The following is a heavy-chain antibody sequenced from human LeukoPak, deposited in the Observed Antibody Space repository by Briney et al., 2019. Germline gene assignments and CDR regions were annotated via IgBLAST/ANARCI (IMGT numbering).Heavy chain of an antibody. CDR3: ARAHCSNSTCYGSTTWFDY. Sequence: GASVKVSCKASGYTFTGYYMHWVRQAPGQGLEWMGWISAYNGDTNYAHEFQGRVTMTTDTSTSTVYMELRSLRSDDTAVYYCARAHCSNSTCYGSTTWFDYWGQGTLVTVSS. J-gene: IGHJ4*02. CDR2: ISAYNGDT. V-gene: IGHV1-18*04. CDR1: GYTFTGYY. D-gene: IGHD2-2*01.